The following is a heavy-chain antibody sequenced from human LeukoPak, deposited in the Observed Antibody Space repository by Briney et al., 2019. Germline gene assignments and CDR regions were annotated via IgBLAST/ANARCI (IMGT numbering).Heavy chain of an antibody. J-gene: IGHJ5*02. V-gene: IGHV3-74*01. CDR1: GFTFSSCW. Sequence: GGSLRLSCAASGFTFSSCWMHWVRQAPGQGLVWVSRINSDGSTTHYADSVKGRFTISRDNAKNTLYLQMNSLRAEDTAVYYCAKGAMIVVVITKGINWFDPWGQGTLVTVSS. D-gene: IGHD3-22*01. CDR2: INSDGSTT. CDR3: AKGAMIVVVITKGINWFDP.